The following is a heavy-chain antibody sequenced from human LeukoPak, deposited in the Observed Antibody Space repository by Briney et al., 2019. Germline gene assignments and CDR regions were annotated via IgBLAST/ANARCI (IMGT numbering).Heavy chain of an antibody. V-gene: IGHV4-39*07. CDR1: GGSISSSSYY. D-gene: IGHD6-19*01. J-gene: IGHJ4*02. Sequence: SETLSLTCTVSGGSISSSSYYWGWIRQPPGTGLEWLGSIYYSGSTYYNPSLKSRVTISVDTSKNQFSLKLSSVTAADTAVYYCAKDSAPYSSGWYIYFDYWGQGTLVTVSS. CDR2: IYYSGST. CDR3: AKDSAPYSSGWYIYFDY.